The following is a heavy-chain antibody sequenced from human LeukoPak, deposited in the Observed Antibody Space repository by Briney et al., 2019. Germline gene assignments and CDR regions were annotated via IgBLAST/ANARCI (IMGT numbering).Heavy chain of an antibody. CDR3: AREGYYDILTGYYHNWFDP. CDR2: IYYTGNM. Sequence: TSETLSLTCTVSGGSISSSSYYWGWIRQPPGKGLEWIASIYYTGNMYYNPSLKSRVTISVDTSKNQFSLKLASVTAADTAVYYCAREGYYDILTGYYHNWFDPWGQGTLVTVSS. V-gene: IGHV4-39*07. CDR1: GGSISSSSYY. D-gene: IGHD3-9*01. J-gene: IGHJ5*02.